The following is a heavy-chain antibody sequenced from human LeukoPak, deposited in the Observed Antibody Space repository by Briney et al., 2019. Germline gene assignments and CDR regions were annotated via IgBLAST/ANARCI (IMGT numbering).Heavy chain of an antibody. V-gene: IGHV3-23*01. CDR3: AKADSGYYNHYFDY. J-gene: IGHJ4*02. CDR1: GFTFSSYV. CDR2: VSVSGGST. D-gene: IGHD3-3*01. Sequence: PGGSLRLSCVASGFTFSSYVMSWVRQAPGKGLERVSGVSVSGGSTYYADSVKGRFTISRDNSKNTLYLQMNSLRAEDTAVYYCAKADSGYYNHYFDYWGQGTLVTVSS.